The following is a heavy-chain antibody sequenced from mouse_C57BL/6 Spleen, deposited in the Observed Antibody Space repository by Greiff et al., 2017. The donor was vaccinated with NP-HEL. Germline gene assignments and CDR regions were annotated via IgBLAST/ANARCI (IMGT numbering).Heavy chain of an antibody. CDR3: ARDDDDYAMDY. V-gene: IGHV5-16*01. CDR1: GFTFSDYY. D-gene: IGHD2-12*01. Sequence: EVQLVESEGGLVQPGSSMKLSCTASGFTFSDYYMAWVRQVPEKGLEWVANINYDGSSTYYLDSLKSRFIISTDNAKNILYLQMSSLKSEDTATYYCARDDDDYAMDYWGQGTSVTVSS. CDR2: INYDGSST. J-gene: IGHJ4*01.